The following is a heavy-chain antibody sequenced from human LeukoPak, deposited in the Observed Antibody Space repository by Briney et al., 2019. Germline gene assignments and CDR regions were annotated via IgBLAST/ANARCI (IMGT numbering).Heavy chain of an antibody. V-gene: IGHV4-34*01. CDR2: VNHSGST. J-gene: IGHJ4*02. CDR3: ARGLDGGNSLRYFDS. D-gene: IGHD4-23*01. Sequence: SETLSLTCAIYGESLSGSYWSWIRQSPGKGLEWIGEVNHSGSTNQNPSLKSRVMMSVDTSKNQFSLKLKSLTAADTAMYFCARGLDGGNSLRYFDSWGQGTLVTVSS. CDR1: GESLSGSY.